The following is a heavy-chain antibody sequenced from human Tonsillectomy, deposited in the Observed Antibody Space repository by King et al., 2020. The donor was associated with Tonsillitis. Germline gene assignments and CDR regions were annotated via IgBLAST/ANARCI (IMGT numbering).Heavy chain of an antibody. J-gene: IGHJ2*01. CDR2: IYPGDSDT. CDR1: GYSFTSSW. CDR3: ARLEAGAGARYWYFDL. D-gene: IGHD6-13*01. Sequence: QLVQSGAEVKKPGESLKISCKGSGYSFTSSWIGWVRQMPGKGLEWMGIIYPGDSDTRYSPSFQGQVTISADKSISTAYLQWSTLKASDTAIYYCARLEAGAGARYWYFDLWGRGTLVTVSS. V-gene: IGHV5-51*03.